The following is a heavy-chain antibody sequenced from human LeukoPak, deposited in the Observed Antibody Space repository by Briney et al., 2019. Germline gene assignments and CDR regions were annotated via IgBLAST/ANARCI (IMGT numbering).Heavy chain of an antibody. CDR3: AKDGGTYYYYYMDV. J-gene: IGHJ6*03. D-gene: IGHD3-16*01. V-gene: IGHV3-9*01. Sequence: GGSLRLSCAASGFIFDDYAMHWVRQAPGKGLEWILGISWNSGSIGYADSVKGRFTISRDNAKNSLYLQMNSPRSEDTALYYCAKDGGTYYYYYMDVWGKGTTVTISS. CDR2: ISWNSGSI. CDR1: GFIFDDYA.